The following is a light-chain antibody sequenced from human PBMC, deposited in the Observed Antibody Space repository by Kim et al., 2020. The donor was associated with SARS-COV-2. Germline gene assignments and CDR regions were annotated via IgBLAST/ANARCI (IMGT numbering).Light chain of an antibody. CDR2: DAS. V-gene: IGKV3-11*01. J-gene: IGKJ2*04. CDR1: QSVDIS. CDR3: QQRSIWPPGS. Sequence: EIVLTQSPATLSLSPGERATLSCRASQSVDISLAWYQQKPGQAPRLLIYDASNRATGIPARFSGSGSGTDFTLTISSLEPEDFAVYYCQQRSIWPPGSFGQGTKLDIK.